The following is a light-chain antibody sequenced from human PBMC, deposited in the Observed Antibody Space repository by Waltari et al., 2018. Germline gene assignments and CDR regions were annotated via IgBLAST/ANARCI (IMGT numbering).Light chain of an antibody. V-gene: IGLV2-23*01. CDR1: SSDVASFKL. CDR2: EDT. J-gene: IGLJ3*02. Sequence: QSALTQPASVSGSPGQSITISCTGTSSDVASFKLVSWFQQYPGKAPKLIIYEDTERPSGVSIGCSGSKSGNTASLSISGLQAEDEADYHCCSYSRSSPWVFGGGTKLTVL. CDR3: CSYSRSSPWV.